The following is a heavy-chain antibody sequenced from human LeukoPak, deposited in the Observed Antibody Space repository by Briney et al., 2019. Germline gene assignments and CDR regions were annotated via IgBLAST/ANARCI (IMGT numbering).Heavy chain of an antibody. CDR2: ICAYNGNT. V-gene: IGHV1-18*04. Sequence: ASVKVSYKASVYTFTGYYMYRVRQAPGQGLEWMAWICAYNGNTNYAQKLQGRVTMTTDTSTSTAYMELRSLRSDDTAVYYCARINYRPIIKFFDFWGQGTLVTVSS. CDR3: ARINYRPIIKFFDF. J-gene: IGHJ4*02. D-gene: IGHD4-11*01. CDR1: VYTFTGYY.